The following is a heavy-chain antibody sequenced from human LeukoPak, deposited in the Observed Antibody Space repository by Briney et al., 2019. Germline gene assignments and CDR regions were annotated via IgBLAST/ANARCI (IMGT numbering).Heavy chain of an antibody. CDR3: ARDVAAAGILDY. J-gene: IGHJ4*02. Sequence: SETLSLTCTVSGGSISSYYLSWIRQPPGKGLEWIGYIYYSGSTNYNPSLKSRVTISVDTSKNQFSLKLSSVTAADTAVYYCARDVAAAGILDYWGQGTLVTVSS. CDR2: IYYSGST. CDR1: GGSISSYY. D-gene: IGHD6-13*01. V-gene: IGHV4-59*01.